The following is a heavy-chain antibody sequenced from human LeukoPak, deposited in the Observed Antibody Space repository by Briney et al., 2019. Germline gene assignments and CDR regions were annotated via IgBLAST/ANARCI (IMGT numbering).Heavy chain of an antibody. J-gene: IGHJ4*02. CDR1: GYTFTGYY. CDR3: AREEYYGSGSYYNVKPYYFDY. CDR2: INPNSGGT. D-gene: IGHD3-10*01. Sequence: ASVKVSCKASGYTFTGYYMHWVRQAPGQGLEWMGWINPNSGGTNYAQKFQGRVTMTRDTSISTAYMELSRLRSDDTAVYYCAREEYYGSGSYYNVKPYYFDYWGQGTLVTVSS. V-gene: IGHV1-2*02.